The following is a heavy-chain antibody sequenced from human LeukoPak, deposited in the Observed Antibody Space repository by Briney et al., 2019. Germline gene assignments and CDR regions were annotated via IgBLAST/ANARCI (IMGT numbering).Heavy chain of an antibody. CDR3: ARVLRYCSGGNCYSGGLGYMDV. CDR2: ISSSSSTI. V-gene: IGHV3-11*01. J-gene: IGHJ6*03. D-gene: IGHD2-15*01. CDR1: GFTFSDYY. Sequence: GGSLRLSCAASGFTFSDYYMNWIRQAPGKGLEWVSYISSSSSTIYYADSVKGRFTISRDNAKNSLFLQMNSLRAEDTAVYYCARVLRYCSGGNCYSGGLGYMDVWGKGTTVTISS.